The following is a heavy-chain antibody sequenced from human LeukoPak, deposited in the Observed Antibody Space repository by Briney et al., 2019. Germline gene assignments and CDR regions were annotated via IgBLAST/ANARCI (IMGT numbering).Heavy chain of an antibody. J-gene: IGHJ6*03. Sequence: SETLSLTCTVSGGSISTFSWSWIRQPPGEGLEWIGYNYTSGSTNYNPSLKSRVTISVDTSKNQFSLKLSSVTAANTAVYYCARSPPNIAGRPYYMDVWGKPTTVTAPS. CDR1: GGSISTFS. CDR2: NYTSGST. D-gene: IGHD6-6*01. V-gene: IGHV4-4*09. CDR3: ARSPPNIAGRPYYMDV.